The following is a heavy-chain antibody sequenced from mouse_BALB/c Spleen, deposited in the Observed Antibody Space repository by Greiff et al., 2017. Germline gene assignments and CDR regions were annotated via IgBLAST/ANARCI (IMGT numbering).Heavy chain of an antibody. D-gene: IGHD2-3*01. J-gene: IGHJ3*01. CDR3: ARERDGSSWFAY. Sequence: VKLKQSGPELVRPGVSVKISCKGSGYTFTDYAMHWVKQSHAKSLEWIGVISTYYGNTNYNQKFKGKATMTVDKSSSTAYMELARLTSEDSAIYYCARERDGSSWFAYWGQGTLVTVSA. CDR2: ISTYYGNT. CDR1: GYTFTDYA. V-gene: IGHV1-67*01.